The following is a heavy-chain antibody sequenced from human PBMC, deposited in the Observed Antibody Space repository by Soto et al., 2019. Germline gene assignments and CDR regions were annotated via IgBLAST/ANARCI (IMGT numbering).Heavy chain of an antibody. V-gene: IGHV4-59*01. J-gene: IGHJ6*03. Sequence: SETPSLTCTVSVGSISSYYWSWIRQPPGKGLEWIGYIYYSGSTNYNPSLKSRVTISVDTSKNQFSLKLSSVTAADTAVYYCARSTMVRGLNINYYYYYYMDVWGKGTTVTVSS. CDR1: VGSISSYY. CDR2: IYYSGST. D-gene: IGHD3-10*01. CDR3: ARSTMVRGLNINYYYYYYMDV.